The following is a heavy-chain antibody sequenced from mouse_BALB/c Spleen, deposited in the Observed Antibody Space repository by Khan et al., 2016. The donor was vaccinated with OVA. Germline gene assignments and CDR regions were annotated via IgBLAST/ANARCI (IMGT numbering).Heavy chain of an antibody. CDR1: GFTFSTYG. CDR3: TRLAYYYDSEGFAY. V-gene: IGHV5-6*01. J-gene: IGHJ3*01. CDR2: VSTGGSYT. D-gene: IGHD1-1*01. Sequence: EVELVESGGDLVKPGGSLKLSCAASGFTFSTYGMSWVRQTPDKRLEWVATVSTGGSYTYYPDSMKGRFTISRDNAKNTLYLQMSSLKSEDTAMFYCTRLAYYYDSEGFAYWGQGTLVTVSA.